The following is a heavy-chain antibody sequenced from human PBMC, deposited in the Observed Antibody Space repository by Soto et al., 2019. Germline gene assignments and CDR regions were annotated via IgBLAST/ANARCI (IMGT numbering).Heavy chain of an antibody. CDR3: AREGTSITGTNDP. V-gene: IGHV4-31*03. CDR1: GGSITSGGDY. D-gene: IGHD1-7*01. CDR2: IYASGSA. J-gene: IGHJ5*02. Sequence: PSETLSLTYTVSGGSITSGGDYWSWIRQHPGKGPEWLGYIYASGSAYYNPSLESRLTISVDTSKNQFYLRLSSVTAADTAVYYCAREGTSITGTNDPWGQGTLVTVSS.